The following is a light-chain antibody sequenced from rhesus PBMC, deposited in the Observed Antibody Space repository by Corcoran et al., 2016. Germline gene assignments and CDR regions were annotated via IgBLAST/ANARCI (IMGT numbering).Light chain of an antibody. Sequence: EIVMTQSPATLSLSPGETATLSCRASESVGSYLAWYQQKPGQAPKLLVQSAYFRGTGIPHRFSGSGSRTEFTLTISSLEPEDVGVYHCQQYNDLLPSFGQGTKVEIK. V-gene: IGKV3-40*03. CDR2: SAY. CDR1: ESVGSY. J-gene: IGKJ2*01. CDR3: QQYNDLLPS.